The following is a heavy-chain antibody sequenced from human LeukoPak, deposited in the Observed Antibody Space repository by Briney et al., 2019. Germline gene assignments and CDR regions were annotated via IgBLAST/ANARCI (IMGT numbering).Heavy chain of an antibody. Sequence: SETLSLTCAVSGGSFSGHYWNWIRQPPGKGLEWIGEINHGGSTNYNPSLKSRVTISVDTSKNQFSLKLSSVTAADTAVYYCARGWTYYDILTGQNDAFDIWGQGTMVTVSS. CDR3: ARGWTYYDILTGQNDAFDI. CDR2: INHGGST. D-gene: IGHD3-9*01. CDR1: GGSFSGHY. J-gene: IGHJ3*02. V-gene: IGHV4-34*01.